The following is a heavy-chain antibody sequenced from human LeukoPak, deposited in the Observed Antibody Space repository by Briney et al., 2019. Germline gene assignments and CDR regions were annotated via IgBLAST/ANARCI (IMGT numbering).Heavy chain of an antibody. CDR3: AKDMNYDILTGHVFDY. CDR2: ISGSGGST. Sequence: GGSLRLSCAASGFTFSSYAMSWVRQAPGKGLEWVSAISGSGGSTYYADSVKGRFTISRDNAKNSLYLQMNSLRAEDTALYYCAKDMNYDILTGHVFDYWGQGTLVTVSS. V-gene: IGHV3-23*01. CDR1: GFTFSSYA. D-gene: IGHD3-9*01. J-gene: IGHJ4*02.